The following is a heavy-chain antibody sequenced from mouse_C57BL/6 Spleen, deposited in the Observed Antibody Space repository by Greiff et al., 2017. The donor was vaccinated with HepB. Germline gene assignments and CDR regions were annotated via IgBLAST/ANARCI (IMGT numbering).Heavy chain of an antibody. Sequence: VQLQQPGAELVRPGSSVKLSCKASGYTFTSYWMHWVKQRPIQGLEWIGNIDPSDSETHYNQKFKDKATLTVDKSSSTAYMQLISLTSEDSAVYYCARPGSSYDWYFDVWGTGTTVTVSS. V-gene: IGHV1-52*01. CDR1: GYTFTSYW. D-gene: IGHD1-1*01. J-gene: IGHJ1*03. CDR2: IDPSDSET. CDR3: ARPGSSYDWYFDV.